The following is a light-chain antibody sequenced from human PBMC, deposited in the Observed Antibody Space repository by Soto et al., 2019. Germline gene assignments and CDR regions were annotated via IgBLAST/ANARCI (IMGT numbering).Light chain of an antibody. CDR1: QGIRND. CDR3: LQDYNYPLT. CDR2: AAS. Sequence: AIQMTQSPSSLSASVGDRVTITCRASQGIRNDLGWYQQKPGKAPKLLIYAASSLQSGVPSRFSGSGSGTDFTLTIRSLQTEDFATYYCLQDYNYPLTFGGGTKVDIK. V-gene: IGKV1-6*01. J-gene: IGKJ4*01.